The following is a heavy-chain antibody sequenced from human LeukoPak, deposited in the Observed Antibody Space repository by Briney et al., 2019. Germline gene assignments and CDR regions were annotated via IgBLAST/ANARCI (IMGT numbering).Heavy chain of an antibody. CDR2: ISAYNGNT. Sequence: RASVKVSCKASGYTFTNYGISWVRQAPGQGLEWMGWISAYNGNTNYAQKLQGRVTMTTDTSTSTAYMELRSLKSDDTAMYYCARAPVYADHDYWGQGTLVTVSS. CDR3: ARAPVYADHDY. J-gene: IGHJ4*02. V-gene: IGHV1-18*01. D-gene: IGHD4-17*01. CDR1: GYTFTNYG.